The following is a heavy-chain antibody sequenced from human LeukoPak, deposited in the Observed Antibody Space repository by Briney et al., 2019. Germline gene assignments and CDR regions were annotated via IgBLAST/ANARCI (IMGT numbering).Heavy chain of an antibody. D-gene: IGHD3/OR15-3a*01. Sequence: PSETLSLTCTVSGGSISSYYWSWIRQPPGKGLEWIGYIYYSGSTNYNPSLLSRGTISVDTSKNQFSLKLSSVTAADTAVYYCARATPLCGIWTYYYGMDVWGQGTTVTVSS. V-gene: IGHV4-59*01. CDR1: GGSISSYY. CDR3: ARATPLCGIWTYYYGMDV. J-gene: IGHJ6*02. CDR2: IYYSGST.